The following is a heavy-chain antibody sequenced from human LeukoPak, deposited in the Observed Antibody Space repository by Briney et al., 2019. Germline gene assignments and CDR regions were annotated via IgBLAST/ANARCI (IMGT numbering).Heavy chain of an antibody. J-gene: IGHJ4*02. D-gene: IGHD3-16*02. V-gene: IGHV3-30*18. CDR1: GFTFSSHG. CDR2: ISYDGSNE. CDR3: AKGPAPRLGEFSYHALVDY. Sequence: GGSLRLSCVASGFTFSSHGMHWVRQAPGKGLEWVAFISYDGSNENIADSVKGRFIISRDNSKNTLYLQMNSLRAEDTAVYYCAKGPAPRLGEFSYHALVDYWGQGTLVTVSS.